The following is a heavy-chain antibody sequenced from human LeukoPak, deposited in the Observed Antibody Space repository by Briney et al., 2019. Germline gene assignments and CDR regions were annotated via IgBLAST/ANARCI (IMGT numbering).Heavy chain of an antibody. Sequence: SETLSLTCTVSGGSISSGSYYWSWIRQPAGKGLGWIGRIYTSGSTNYNPSLKSRVTISVDTSKNQFSLKLSSVTAADTAVYYCARGEKSSGWYIIAFDIWGQGTMVTVSS. CDR3: ARGEKSSGWYIIAFDI. CDR2: IYTSGST. D-gene: IGHD6-19*01. V-gene: IGHV4-61*02. CDR1: GGSISSGSYY. J-gene: IGHJ3*02.